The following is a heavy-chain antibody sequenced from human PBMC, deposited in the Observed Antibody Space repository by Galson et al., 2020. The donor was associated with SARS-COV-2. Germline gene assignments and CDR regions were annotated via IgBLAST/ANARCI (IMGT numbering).Heavy chain of an antibody. V-gene: IGHV3-53*01. Sequence: GGSLRLSCAASGFTVSSNYMSWVRQAPGKGLEWVSVIYSGGSTYYADSVKGRFTISRDNSKNTLYLQMNSLRAEDTAVYYCARGGYSYGWSYYYGMDVWGQGTTVTVSS. D-gene: IGHD5-18*01. CDR2: IYSGGST. J-gene: IGHJ6*02. CDR1: GFTVSSNY. CDR3: ARGGYSYGWSYYYGMDV.